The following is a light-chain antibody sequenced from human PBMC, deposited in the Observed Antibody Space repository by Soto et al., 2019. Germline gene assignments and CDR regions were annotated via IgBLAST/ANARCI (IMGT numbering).Light chain of an antibody. CDR1: SSDVGGYDF. CDR3: CSYSADLAL. Sequence: QSVLTQPRSVSGSPGQSVTISCNGTSSDVGGYDFVSWYQQHPGKAPKLMISDVSKRPSGVPDRFSGSKSGNTASLTISGLQAEDEADYYCCSYSADLALFAGGTKVTV. CDR2: DVS. V-gene: IGLV2-11*01. J-gene: IGLJ6*01.